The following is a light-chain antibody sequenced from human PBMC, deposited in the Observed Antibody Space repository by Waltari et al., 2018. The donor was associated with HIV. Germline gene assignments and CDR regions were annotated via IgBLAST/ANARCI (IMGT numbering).Light chain of an antibody. CDR3: HQYHRSRT. V-gene: IGKV1-5*03. J-gene: IGKJ1*01. Sequence: DIQMTQSPSTLSSSLGDRVTITCRASQSIRNSLAWYQQKPGKAPKLLSYKASTLESGFPSRFSGSGSGTEFTLTISSLQSDDFATYYCHQYHRSRTFGQGTKV. CDR1: QSIRNS. CDR2: KAS.